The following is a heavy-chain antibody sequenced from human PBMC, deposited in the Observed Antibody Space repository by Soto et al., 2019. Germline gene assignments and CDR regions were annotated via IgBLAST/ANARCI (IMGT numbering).Heavy chain of an antibody. D-gene: IGHD3-22*01. CDR1: GYTFTGYY. CDR3: ARDGRYYDSSGYYRDAFDI. J-gene: IGHJ3*02. Sequence: ASVKVSCEASGYTFTGYYMHWVRQAPGQGLEWMGWINPNSGGTNYAQKCQGWVTMTRDTSISTAYMELSRLRSDDTAVYYCARDGRYYDSSGYYRDAFDIWGQGTMVTVSS. CDR2: INPNSGGT. V-gene: IGHV1-2*04.